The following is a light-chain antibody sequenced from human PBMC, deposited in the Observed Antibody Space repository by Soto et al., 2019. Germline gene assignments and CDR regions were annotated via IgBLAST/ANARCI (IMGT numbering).Light chain of an antibody. V-gene: IGKV3-11*01. CDR2: DAS. J-gene: IGKJ5*01. Sequence: EIVXTQSPXTLSLSPGERATLSCRASQSVSSYLAWYQQKPGQAPRLLIYDASNRATGIPARFSGSGSGTDFTLTISSLEPEDFAVYYCQQRSNWPPKVTFGQGTRLEIK. CDR1: QSVSSY. CDR3: QQRSNWPPKVT.